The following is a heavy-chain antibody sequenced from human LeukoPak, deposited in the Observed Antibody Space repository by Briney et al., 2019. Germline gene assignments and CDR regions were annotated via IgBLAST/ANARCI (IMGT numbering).Heavy chain of an antibody. CDR2: IYHSGST. D-gene: IGHD3-22*01. CDR1: GGSISSYY. Sequence: SETLSLTCTVSGGSISSYYWSWIRQPPGKGLEWIGYIYHSGSTYYNPSLKSRVTISVDRSKNQFSLKLSSVTAADTAVYYCARMGGYSAGYFDYWGQGTLVTVSS. V-gene: IGHV4-59*12. J-gene: IGHJ4*02. CDR3: ARMGGYSAGYFDY.